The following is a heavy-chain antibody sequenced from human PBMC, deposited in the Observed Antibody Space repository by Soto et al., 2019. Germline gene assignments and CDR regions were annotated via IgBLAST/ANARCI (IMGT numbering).Heavy chain of an antibody. Sequence: QVQLVQSGAEVKKPGASVKVSCKASGYTFTSYGISWVRQAPGQGLEWMGWISAYNGNTNYAQKLQGRVTMTTDTSXSXGYMELRSLRSDDTAVYYCAREGIVATIGGSYGMDVWGQGTTVTVSS. CDR2: ISAYNGNT. D-gene: IGHD5-12*01. V-gene: IGHV1-18*01. CDR3: AREGIVATIGGSYGMDV. CDR1: GYTFTSYG. J-gene: IGHJ6*02.